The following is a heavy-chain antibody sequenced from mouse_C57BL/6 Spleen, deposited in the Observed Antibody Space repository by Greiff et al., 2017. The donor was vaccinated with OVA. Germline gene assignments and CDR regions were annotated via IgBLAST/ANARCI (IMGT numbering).Heavy chain of an antibody. J-gene: IGHJ3*01. D-gene: IGHD1-1*01. CDR3: ARHGYYGSSPAWFAY. CDR1: GFTFSSYT. Sequence: EVKVEESGGGLVKPGGSLKLSCAASGFTFSSYTMSWVRQTPEKRLEWVATISGGGGNTYYPDSVKGRFTISRDNAKNTLYLQMSSLRSEDTALYYCARHGYYGSSPAWFAYWGQGTLVTVSA. V-gene: IGHV5-9*01. CDR2: ISGGGGNT.